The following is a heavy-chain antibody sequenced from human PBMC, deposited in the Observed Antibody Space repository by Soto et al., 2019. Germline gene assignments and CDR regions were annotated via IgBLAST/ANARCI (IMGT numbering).Heavy chain of an antibody. D-gene: IGHD1-26*01. CDR1: GDSISRGYH. CDR3: ARLAYSGYLQT. J-gene: IGHJ1*01. CDR2: IYYSGAT. Sequence: SETLSLTCAVSGDSISRGYHWGWIRQPPGKGLEWIASIYYSGATYYNPSLQSRVTISVDTSNNRFSLTLSSLTAADTAVYFCARLAYSGYLQTWGQGSLVTVSS. V-gene: IGHV4-38-2*01.